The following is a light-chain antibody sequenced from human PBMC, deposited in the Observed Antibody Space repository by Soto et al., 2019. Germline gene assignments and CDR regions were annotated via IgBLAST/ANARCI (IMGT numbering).Light chain of an antibody. J-gene: IGKJ1*01. CDR1: ESLSPHS. CDR2: GPS. CDR3: QQFQSSLRT. V-gene: IGKV3-20*01. Sequence: IVLTQSPGTLSLSPGETATLSCRASESLSPHSIAWYQQKPGQAPRLLIYGPSGRATGIPDRISGSRSGKYCTLNTSGLEPEDFAMYYCQQFQSSLRTCGQGTKVEV.